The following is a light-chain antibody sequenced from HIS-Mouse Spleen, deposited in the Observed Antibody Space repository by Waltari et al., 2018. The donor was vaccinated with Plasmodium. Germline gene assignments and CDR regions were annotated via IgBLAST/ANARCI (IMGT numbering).Light chain of an antibody. CDR3: QQYNNWSFT. CDR2: GAS. V-gene: IGKV3-15*01. Sequence: EIVMTQSPATLSVSPGERATLSCSASQSVSSNLAWYQQKPGQAPRLLIYGASTRATGIPARFSGSGSGTEFTFTISSLQSEDFAVYYCQQYNNWSFTFGPGTKVDIK. CDR1: QSVSSN. J-gene: IGKJ3*01.